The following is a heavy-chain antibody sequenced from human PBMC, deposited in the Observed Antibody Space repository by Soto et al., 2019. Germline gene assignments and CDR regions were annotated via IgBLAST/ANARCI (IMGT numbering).Heavy chain of an antibody. CDR2: ISYSGST. CDR1: GGSISSGEYY. Sequence: QVQLQESGPGLVKPSETLSLTCTVSGGSISSGEYYWTWIRQPPGKGLEWIGYISYSGSTHYSPSPKSRVSITVDTSKNQFSLNLASVSAEDTAVYYDYYGMGVWGLGTTVTVSS. V-gene: IGHV4-30-4*01. J-gene: IGHJ6*02. CDR3: YYGMGV.